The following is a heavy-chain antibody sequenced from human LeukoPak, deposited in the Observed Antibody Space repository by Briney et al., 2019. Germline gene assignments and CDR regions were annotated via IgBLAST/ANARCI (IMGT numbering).Heavy chain of an antibody. J-gene: IGHJ4*02. V-gene: IGHV3-30*02. Sequence: GGSLRLSCAASGFTFSSYGMHWVRQAPGKGLEGVAFIRYDGSNKYYADSVKGRFTISRDNSKNTLYLQMNSLRAEDTAVYYCSREIPSNWYYLDSWGQGTLITVSS. D-gene: IGHD4-11*01. CDR3: SREIPSNWYYLDS. CDR1: GFTFSSYG. CDR2: IRYDGSNK.